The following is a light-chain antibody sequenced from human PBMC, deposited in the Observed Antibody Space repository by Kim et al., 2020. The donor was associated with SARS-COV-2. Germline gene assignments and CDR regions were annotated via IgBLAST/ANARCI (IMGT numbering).Light chain of an antibody. V-gene: IGKV1-39*01. Sequence: DIQMTQSPSSLSASVGERVTITCRASQSINTYLHWYQQKPGRVPKLLIYAATTLQSGVPSTFSGSGSGTDFTLTISSLQPEDFATYYCQQSYSTPITFGQGTRLEIK. CDR2: AAT. CDR3: QQSYSTPIT. CDR1: QSINTY. J-gene: IGKJ5*01.